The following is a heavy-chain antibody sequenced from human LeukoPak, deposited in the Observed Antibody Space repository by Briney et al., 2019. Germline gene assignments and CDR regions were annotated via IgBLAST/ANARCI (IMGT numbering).Heavy chain of an antibody. CDR3: ARGPKFVWFGEVKFDY. CDR1: GGSFSGYY. V-gene: IGHV4-34*01. Sequence: PSETLSLTCAVYGGSFSGYYWSWIRQPPGKGLEWIGEINHSGGTNYNPSLKSRVTISVDTSKNQFSLKLSSVTAADTAVYYCARGPKFVWFGEVKFDYWGQGTLVTVSS. CDR2: INHSGGT. J-gene: IGHJ4*02. D-gene: IGHD3-10*01.